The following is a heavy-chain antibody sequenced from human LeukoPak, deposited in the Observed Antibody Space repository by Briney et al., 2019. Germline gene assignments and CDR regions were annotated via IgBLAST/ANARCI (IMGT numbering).Heavy chain of an antibody. J-gene: IGHJ6*02. CDR2: INANSGGT. V-gene: IGHV1-2*02. Sequence: ASVKVSCKASGYTFTDYYMHWVRQAPGQGLEWMGWINANSGGTSYAQKFQARVTMTRDTSISTAYMELSRLRSDDTAVYFCARDYSTMVRGVMKNYYYYYGMNVWGQGTTVTVSS. D-gene: IGHD3-10*01. CDR3: ARDYSTMVRGVMKNYYYYYGMNV. CDR1: GYTFTDYY.